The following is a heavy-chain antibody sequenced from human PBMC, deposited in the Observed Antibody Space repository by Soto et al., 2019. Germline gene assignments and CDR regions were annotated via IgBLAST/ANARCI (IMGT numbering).Heavy chain of an antibody. CDR3: ATFRYYGSGSKDENYYYDSSGYYYYFDY. Sequence: GGSLRLSCAASGFTFSSYSMNWVRQAPGKGLEWVSSISSSSSYIYYADSVKGRFTISRDNAKNSLYLQMNSLRAEDTAVYYCATFRYYGSGSKDENYYYDSSGYYYYFDYWGQGSLVTVSS. V-gene: IGHV3-21*01. J-gene: IGHJ4*02. CDR1: GFTFSSYS. D-gene: IGHD3-22*01. CDR2: ISSSSSYI.